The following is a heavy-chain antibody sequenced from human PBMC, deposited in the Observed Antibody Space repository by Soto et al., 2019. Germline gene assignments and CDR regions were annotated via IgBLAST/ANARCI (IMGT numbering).Heavy chain of an antibody. D-gene: IGHD6-19*01. Sequence: EVQLVQSGAEVKKPGESLKISCKGSGYSFTSYWIGWVRQIPGKGLEWMGIIYPGDSDTRYSPSFQGQVTISAEKSISTAYLQWSSLKASDIDMYYCSSPPRSGASCDYRGQRTLVTVSS. J-gene: IGHJ4*02. V-gene: IGHV5-51*03. CDR3: SSPPRSGASCDY. CDR1: GYSFTSYW. CDR2: IYPGDSDT.